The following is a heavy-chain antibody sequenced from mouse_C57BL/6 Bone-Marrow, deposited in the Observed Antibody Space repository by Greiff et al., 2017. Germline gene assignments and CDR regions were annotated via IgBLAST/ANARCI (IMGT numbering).Heavy chain of an antibody. J-gene: IGHJ1*03. CDR3: ARATVVATDWYFDV. Sequence: VNLVESGAELARPGASVKLSCKASGYTFTSSGISWVKQRTGQGLEWIGDIYPRSGNTYYNEKFQVKATLTADKSSSTAYMELRSLTSEDSAVYFCARATVVATDWYFDVWGTGTTVTVSS. CDR2: IYPRSGNT. V-gene: IGHV1-81*01. D-gene: IGHD1-1*01. CDR1: GYTFTSSG.